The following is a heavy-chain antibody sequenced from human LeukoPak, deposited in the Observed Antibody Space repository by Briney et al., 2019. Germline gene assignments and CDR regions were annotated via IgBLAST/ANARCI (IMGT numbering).Heavy chain of an antibody. CDR3: ARLADKEWEHFDY. D-gene: IGHD1-26*01. CDR1: GGTFSSYA. J-gene: IGHJ4*02. V-gene: IGHV1-69*04. CDR2: IIPILGIA. Sequence: SVKVSCKASGGTFSSYAISWVRQAPGQGLEWMGRIIPILGIANCAQKFQGRVTITADKSTSTAYMELSSLRSEDTAVYYCARLADKEWEHFDYWGQGTLVTVSS.